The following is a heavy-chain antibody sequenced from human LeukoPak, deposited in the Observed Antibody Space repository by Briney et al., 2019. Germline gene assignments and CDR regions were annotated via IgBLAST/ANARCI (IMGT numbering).Heavy chain of an antibody. J-gene: IGHJ6*03. D-gene: IGHD3-22*01. V-gene: IGHV4-59*01. CDR2: IYYSGST. CDR3: ARDRARHYYDSSGYSDYMAV. CDR1: GGSISSYY. Sequence: PSETLSLTCTVSGGSISSYYWSWIRQPPGKGLEWIGYIYYSGSTNYNPSLKSRVTISVDTSKNQFSLKLSSVTAADTAVYYCARDRARHYYDSSGYSDYMAVGGKGTTVTV.